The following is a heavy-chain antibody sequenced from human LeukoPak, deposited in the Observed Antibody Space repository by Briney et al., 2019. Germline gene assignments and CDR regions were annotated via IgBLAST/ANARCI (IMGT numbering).Heavy chain of an antibody. CDR3: ARDCPCSSSGLTSDY. J-gene: IGHJ4*02. Sequence: ASVNVSCKASGYTFTSYGISWVRQAPGQGLEWMGWISAYNGNTNYAQKLQGRVTMTTDTSTSTAYMELRSLRSDDTAVYYCARDCPCSSSGLTSDYWGQGTLVTVSS. CDR2: ISAYNGNT. CDR1: GYTFTSYG. D-gene: IGHD6-6*01. V-gene: IGHV1-18*01.